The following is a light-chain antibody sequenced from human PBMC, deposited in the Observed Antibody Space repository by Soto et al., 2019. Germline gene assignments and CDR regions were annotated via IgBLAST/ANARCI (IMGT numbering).Light chain of an antibody. Sequence: EIVLTQSPATLSLSPGERATLSCSASQSLSSYLAWYQRKPGQAPRLLIYDASNRATGVPARFSGSGSGTDFTLTISSLEPEDFAFYYWQHRGIWITFGQGTRLEIK. CDR2: DAS. J-gene: IGKJ5*01. CDR3: QHRGIWIT. V-gene: IGKV3-11*01. CDR1: QSLSSY.